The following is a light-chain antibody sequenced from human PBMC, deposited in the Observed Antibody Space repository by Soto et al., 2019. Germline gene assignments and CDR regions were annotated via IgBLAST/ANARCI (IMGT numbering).Light chain of an antibody. CDR2: DAS. J-gene: IGKJ4*01. CDR3: LQDYNYPLT. CDR1: QSVSGW. V-gene: IGKV1-5*01. Sequence: DIQMTQSRSTLPASVGDRVTIAWGASQSVSGWLAWYQQKPGEAPKLLIYDASALPRGVPARFSGSGSGTDFTLTTSSLQPEDFATYYCLQDYNYPLTFGGGTKV.